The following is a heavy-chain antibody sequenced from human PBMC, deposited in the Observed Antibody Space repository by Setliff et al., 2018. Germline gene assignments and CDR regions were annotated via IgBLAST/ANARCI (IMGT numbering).Heavy chain of an antibody. V-gene: IGHV1-69*13. CDR2: IIPMFGT. CDR1: GGTFSSYV. Sequence: GASVKVSCKASGGTFSSYVVSWVREAPGQGLEWMGGIIPMFGTNYAQKFQGRVTITADESTSTAYMELSSLGSEDTAVYYCARVQWEIAVKFHYNRMDVWGEGTQVTVSS. CDR3: ARVQWEIAVKFHYNRMDV. J-gene: IGHJ6*04. D-gene: IGHD1-26*01.